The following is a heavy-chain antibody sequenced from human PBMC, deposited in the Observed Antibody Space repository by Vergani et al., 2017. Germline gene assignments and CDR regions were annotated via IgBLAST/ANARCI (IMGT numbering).Heavy chain of an antibody. D-gene: IGHD1-26*01. J-gene: IGHJ6*03. CDR3: AREVGATNYDYYYMDV. CDR2: IYYSGST. CDR1: GGSISSYY. V-gene: IGHV4-59*01. Sequence: QVQLQESGPGLVKPSETLSLTCTVSGGSISSYYWSWIRQPPGKGLEWIGYIYYSGSTNYNPSLKSRVTISVDTSKNQFSLKLSSVTAADTAVYYCAREVGATNYDYYYMDVWGKGP.